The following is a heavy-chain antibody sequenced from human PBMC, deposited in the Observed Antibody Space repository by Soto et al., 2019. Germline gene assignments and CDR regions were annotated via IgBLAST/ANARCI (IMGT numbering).Heavy chain of an antibody. Sequence: AETLSLTCTVSVGSISSSSYYWVWIRQPPGKGLEWIGSIYYSGSTYYNPSLKSRVTISVDTSKNQFSLKLSSVTAADTAVYYCARLIAAAGTRWFDPWGQGTLVTVS. V-gene: IGHV4-39*01. J-gene: IGHJ5*02. CDR2: IYYSGST. CDR3: ARLIAAAGTRWFDP. CDR1: VGSISSSSYY. D-gene: IGHD6-13*01.